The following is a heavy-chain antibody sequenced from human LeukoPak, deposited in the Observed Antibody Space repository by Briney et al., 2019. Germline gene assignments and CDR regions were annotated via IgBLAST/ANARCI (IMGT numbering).Heavy chain of an antibody. Sequence: PSETLSLTCDVYGGSFSGYYWSWIRQPPGKGLEWIGEINHSGSTNYNPSLKSRVTISVDTSKTQFSLKLSSVTAGDTAVYYCARNPRRKQWLVHNWFDPWGEGTLVTVSS. D-gene: IGHD6-19*01. CDR1: GGSFSGYY. CDR3: ARNPRRKQWLVHNWFDP. CDR2: INHSGST. V-gene: IGHV4-34*01. J-gene: IGHJ5*02.